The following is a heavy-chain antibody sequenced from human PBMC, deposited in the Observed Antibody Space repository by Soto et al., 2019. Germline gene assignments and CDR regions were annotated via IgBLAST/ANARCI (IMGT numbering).Heavy chain of an antibody. CDR3: MFVAVGAPDY. CDR1: GFSFSDHY. D-gene: IGHD3-10*02. Sequence: EVQLVESGGGLVQPGGSLRLSCAASGFSFSDHYMDWVRQAPGKGLEWVGRIRNKANSYTTDYAASVKGRFTISRDDSKNSVYLQMNSLKTEDTAVYYCMFVAVGAPDYWGQGTLVTVSS. J-gene: IGHJ4*02. V-gene: IGHV3-72*01. CDR2: IRNKANSYTT.